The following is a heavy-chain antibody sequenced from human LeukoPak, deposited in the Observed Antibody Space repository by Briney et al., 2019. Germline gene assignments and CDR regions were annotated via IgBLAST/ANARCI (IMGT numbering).Heavy chain of an antibody. V-gene: IGHV3-23*01. CDR3: AKHPNLWFFDY. J-gene: IGHJ4*02. D-gene: IGHD3-10*01. CDR2: ISGSGGNT. Sequence: GGSLRLSCAASGFTFSDAWMNWVRQAPGKGLEWVSGISGSGGNTYYADSVKGRFTISKDNSKNTLYLQMTSLRAEDTAVYYCAKHPNLWFFDYWGLGTLVTVSS. CDR1: GFTFSDAW.